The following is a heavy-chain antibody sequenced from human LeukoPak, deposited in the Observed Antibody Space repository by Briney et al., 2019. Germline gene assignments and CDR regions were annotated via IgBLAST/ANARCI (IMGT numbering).Heavy chain of an antibody. V-gene: IGHV3-30-3*01. Sequence: GGSLRLSCAASGFTFTSYAMHWVRQAPGKGLEWVAVISYDGSNKYYADSVKGRFTISRDNSKNTLYLQMNSLRAEDTAVYYCAREVEYSAEYFQHWGQGTLVTVSS. J-gene: IGHJ1*01. CDR2: ISYDGSNK. CDR1: GFTFTSYA. CDR3: AREVEYSAEYFQH. D-gene: IGHD2-15*01.